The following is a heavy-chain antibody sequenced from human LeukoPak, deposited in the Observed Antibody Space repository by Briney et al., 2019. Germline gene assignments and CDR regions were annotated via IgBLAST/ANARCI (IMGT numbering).Heavy chain of an antibody. CDR3: AKDGGGVIHPGLRRKYFDY. Sequence: AGGSLRLSCAASGFTFSSYAMSWVRQAPGKGLEWVSAISGSGGSTYYADSVKGRFTISRDNSKNTLYLQMNSLRAEDTAVYYCAKDGGGVIHPGLRRKYFDYWGQGTLVTVSS. CDR2: ISGSGGST. J-gene: IGHJ4*02. CDR1: GFTFSSYA. V-gene: IGHV3-23*01. D-gene: IGHD3-10*01.